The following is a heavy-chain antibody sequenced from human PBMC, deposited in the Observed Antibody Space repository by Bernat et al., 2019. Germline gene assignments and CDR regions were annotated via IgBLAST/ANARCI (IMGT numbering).Heavy chain of an antibody. D-gene: IGHD4-17*01. Sequence: QVQLVQSGAEVKKPGASVKVSCKASGYTFTSNNINWVRQATGQGLGWMGWMNPNGGNTGYAQKSQGRVTMTRKTSISTAYMELSSMRSEDAAVYYCARCPGDYEGSNWFDPWGQGTLVTVSS. J-gene: IGHJ5*02. CDR2: MNPNGGNT. CDR1: GYTFTSNN. CDR3: ARCPGDYEGSNWFDP. V-gene: IGHV1-8*01.